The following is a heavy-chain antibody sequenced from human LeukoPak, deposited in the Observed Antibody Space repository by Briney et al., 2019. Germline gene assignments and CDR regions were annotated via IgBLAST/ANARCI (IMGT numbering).Heavy chain of an antibody. CDR3: ARADSSGWYYFDY. V-gene: IGHV4-30-4*08. D-gene: IGHD6-19*01. CDR1: GGSISSGDYY. Sequence: PSQTLSLTCTVSGGSISSGDYYWSWIRQPPGKGLEWIGYIYYSGSTYYNPPLKSRVTISVDTSKNQFSLKLSSVTAADTAVYYCARADSSGWYYFDYWGQGTLVTVSS. J-gene: IGHJ4*02. CDR2: IYYSGST.